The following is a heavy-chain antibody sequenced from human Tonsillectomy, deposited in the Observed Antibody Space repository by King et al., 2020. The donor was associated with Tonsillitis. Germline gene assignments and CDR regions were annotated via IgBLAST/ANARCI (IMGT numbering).Heavy chain of an antibody. CDR2: FYRGTYT. J-gene: IGHJ6*03. CDR3: TRDHLPASYYYMDV. Sequence: VQLVESGGGLVQPGGALRLSCAASGFTGSADYMGLVRQPPGMGLEWCSVFYRGTYTQYADSVKGRLTISADSSKNTRYLQMNSLRAEDTAVYYCTRDHLPASYYYMDVWGKGTTVTVSS. CDR1: GFTGSADY. V-gene: IGHV3-66*01.